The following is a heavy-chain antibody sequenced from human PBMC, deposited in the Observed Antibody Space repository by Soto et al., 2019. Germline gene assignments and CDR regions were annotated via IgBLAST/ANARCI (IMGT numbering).Heavy chain of an antibody. D-gene: IGHD2-2*01. CDR2: VNPSGGST. CDR1: GYTFTSYY. Sequence: ASVKVSCKASGYTFTSYYMHWVRQAPGQGLEWMGIVNPSGGSTSYAQKFQGRVTMTRDTSTSTVYMELSSLRSEDTAVYYCARDLTYCSSTSCDDHAFDVWGQGTTVTVS. V-gene: IGHV1-46*01. CDR3: ARDLTYCSSTSCDDHAFDV. J-gene: IGHJ6*02.